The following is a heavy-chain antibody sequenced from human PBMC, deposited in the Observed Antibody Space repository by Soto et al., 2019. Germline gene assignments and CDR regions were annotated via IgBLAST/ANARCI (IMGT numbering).Heavy chain of an antibody. CDR2: IYYSGST. J-gene: IGHJ6*02. CDR3: ARLGKSYGSPYYFGMDV. Sequence: SETLSLTCTVAGGSVSSTRYYWGWVRQPPVKGLEWIGSIYYSGSTYYNPSLKSRVTISVDTSKNQFSLKLSSVTAADTAMYYCARLGKSYGSPYYFGMDVWGQGTTVTVSS. CDR1: GGSVSSTRYY. V-gene: IGHV4-39*01. D-gene: IGHD6-13*01.